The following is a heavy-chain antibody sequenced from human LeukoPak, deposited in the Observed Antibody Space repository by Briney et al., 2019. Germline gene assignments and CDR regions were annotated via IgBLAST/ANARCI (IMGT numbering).Heavy chain of an antibody. CDR1: GGSISSGSYY. Sequence: SETLSLTCTVSGGSISSGSYYWGWIRQPPGKGLEWIGSICYSGSTYYNPSLKSRVTISVDTSKNQFSLKLSSVTAADTAVYYCARHGSGGSCGLDYWGQGTLVTVSS. CDR3: ARHGSGGSCGLDY. V-gene: IGHV4-39*01. CDR2: ICYSGST. J-gene: IGHJ4*02. D-gene: IGHD2-15*01.